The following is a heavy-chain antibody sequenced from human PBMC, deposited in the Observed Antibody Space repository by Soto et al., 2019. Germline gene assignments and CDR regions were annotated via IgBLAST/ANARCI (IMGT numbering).Heavy chain of an antibody. CDR1: GGTFSSYT. J-gene: IGHJ5*02. CDR3: ARETMVRGVNWFDP. Sequence: SVKVSCKASGGTFSSYTISWVRQAPGQGLEWMGRIIPILGIANYAQKFQGRVTITADKSTSTAYMELSSLRSEDTAVYYCARETMVRGVNWFDPWGQGTLVTVSS. CDR2: IIPILGIA. V-gene: IGHV1-69*04. D-gene: IGHD3-10*01.